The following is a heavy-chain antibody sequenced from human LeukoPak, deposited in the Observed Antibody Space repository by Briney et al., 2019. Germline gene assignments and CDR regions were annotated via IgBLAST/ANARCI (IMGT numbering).Heavy chain of an antibody. CDR3: ARVGYGGNDPDY. CDR2: IAPHNGNT. D-gene: IGHD4-23*01. Sequence: ASVKVSCKASGYTFINFGISWVRQAPGQGLEWMGWIAPHNGNTNYAQKLQGRVSMTTDTSTNTAYMELRSLRSDDTAVYYCARVGYGGNDPDYWGQGTLVTVSS. V-gene: IGHV1-18*01. CDR1: GYTFINFG. J-gene: IGHJ4*02.